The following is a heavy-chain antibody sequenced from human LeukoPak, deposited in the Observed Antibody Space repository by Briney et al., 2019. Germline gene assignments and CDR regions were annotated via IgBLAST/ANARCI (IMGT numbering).Heavy chain of an antibody. CDR2: INTAGSST. CDR1: GFTFSSYW. Sequence: GGSLRLSCAASGFTFSSYWMHWVRQAPGKGLVWVSRINTAGSSTTYADSVKGRFTISRDNAKNTLYLQMNSLRAEDTAVYYCARDGQRYCSSTSCSHHDYWGQGTLVTVSS. CDR3: ARDGQRYCSSTSCSHHDY. D-gene: IGHD2-2*01. J-gene: IGHJ4*02. V-gene: IGHV3-74*01.